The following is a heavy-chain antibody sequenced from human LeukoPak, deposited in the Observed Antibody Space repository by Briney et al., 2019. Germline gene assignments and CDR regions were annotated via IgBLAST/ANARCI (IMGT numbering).Heavy chain of an antibody. CDR3: AKEKYSSGWLLPGGFDY. Sequence: GGSLRLSCAASGFTFSSYGMHWVRQAPGKGLEWVAFIRCDGSNKYCADSVKGRFTISRDNSKNTLYLQMNSLRAEDTAVYYCAKEKYSSGWLLPGGFDYRGQGTLVTVSS. V-gene: IGHV3-30*02. CDR2: IRCDGSNK. J-gene: IGHJ4*02. D-gene: IGHD6-19*01. CDR1: GFTFSSYG.